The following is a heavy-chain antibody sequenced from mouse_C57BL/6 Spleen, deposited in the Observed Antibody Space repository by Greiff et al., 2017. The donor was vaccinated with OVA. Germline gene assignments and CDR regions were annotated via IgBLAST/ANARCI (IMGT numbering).Heavy chain of an antibody. CDR2: IDPSDSYT. CDR1: GYTFTSYW. Sequence: QVQLQQSGAELVRPGTSVKLSCKASGYTFTSYWMHWVKQRPGQGLEWIGVIDPSDSYTNYNQKFKGKATLTVDTSSSTAYMQLSSLTSEDSAVYYCAITGTDYWGQGTTLTVSS. V-gene: IGHV1-59*01. J-gene: IGHJ2*01. CDR3: AITGTDY. D-gene: IGHD4-1*01.